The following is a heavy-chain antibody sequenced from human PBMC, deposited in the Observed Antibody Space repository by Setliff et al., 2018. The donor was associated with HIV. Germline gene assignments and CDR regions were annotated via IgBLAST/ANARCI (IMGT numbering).Heavy chain of an antibody. CDR1: GYSFTSYW. CDR2: IYPADSDT. J-gene: IGHJ6*03. CDR3: ARASDPSHRMPPTYHYYYMDV. V-gene: IGHV5-51*01. Sequence: GESLKISCKGSGYSFTSYWIAWLRQMPGKGLEWVGIIYPADSDTMYSPSFQGQVTVSADKSISTAYLQWSSLKASDSAVYYCARASDPSHRMPPTYHYYYMDVWGKGTTVTVSS. D-gene: IGHD2-2*01.